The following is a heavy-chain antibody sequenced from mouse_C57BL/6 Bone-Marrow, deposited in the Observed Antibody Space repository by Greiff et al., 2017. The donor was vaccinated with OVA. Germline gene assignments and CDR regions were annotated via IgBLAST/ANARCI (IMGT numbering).Heavy chain of an antibody. J-gene: IGHJ4*01. D-gene: IGHD2-5*01. V-gene: IGHV1-15*01. Sequence: VQPPESGAELVRPGASVTLSCKASGYTFTDYEMHWVKQTPVHGLEWIGAIDPETGGTAYNQKFKGKAILTADKSSSTAYMVLRSLTSEDSAVYYCTRGYSNYYAMDYWGQGTSVTVSA. CDR3: TRGYSNYYAMDY. CDR1: GYTFTDYE. CDR2: IDPETGGT.